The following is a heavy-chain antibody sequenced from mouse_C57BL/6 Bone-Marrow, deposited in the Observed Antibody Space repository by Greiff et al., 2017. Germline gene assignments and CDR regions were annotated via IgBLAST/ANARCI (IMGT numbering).Heavy chain of an antibody. CDR3: ATTYYSNDEREMDY. V-gene: IGHV14-4*01. CDR2: IDPENGDT. D-gene: IGHD2-12*01. J-gene: IGHJ4*01. CDR1: GFNIKDDY. Sequence: EVQLQESGAELVRPGASVKLSCTASGFNIKDDYMHWVKQRPEQGLEWIGWIDPENGDTEYASKFQGKATITADTSSNTAYLQLSSLTSEDTAVYYCATTYYSNDEREMDYGGKGTSVTVSS.